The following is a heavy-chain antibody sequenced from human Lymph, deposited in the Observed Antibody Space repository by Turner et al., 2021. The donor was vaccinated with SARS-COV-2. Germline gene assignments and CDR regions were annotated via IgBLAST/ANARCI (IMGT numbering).Heavy chain of an antibody. CDR3: ARGPPDFPYYFDY. J-gene: IGHJ4*02. V-gene: IGHV3-21*01. D-gene: IGHD2-21*02. CDR2: ITFTSSYI. Sequence: VQLVGSGEGLFRPGGSLSLSVEASGFTFSSYSMNWVRQAPGKGLEWVSSITFTSSYIYYADSVKGRFTISRDNAKNSLYLQMNSLRAEDTAVYYCARGPPDFPYYFDYWGQGTLVTVSS. CDR1: GFTFSSYS.